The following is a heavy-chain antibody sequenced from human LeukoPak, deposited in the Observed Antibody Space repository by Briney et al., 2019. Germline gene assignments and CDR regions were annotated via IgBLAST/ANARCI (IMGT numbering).Heavy chain of an antibody. D-gene: IGHD6-13*01. Sequence: PGGSLRLSCAASGFAFRNYVMSWVRQTPGKGLEWVSAITGDGGGTNHADSVKGRFTIFRDNSKNTLYLQMSSLRVEDTAVYYCAKDDHSSSWYIVSWGQGTLLTVSS. CDR2: ITGDGGGT. J-gene: IGHJ5*01. CDR3: AKDDHSSSWYIVS. CDR1: GFAFRNYV. V-gene: IGHV3-23*01.